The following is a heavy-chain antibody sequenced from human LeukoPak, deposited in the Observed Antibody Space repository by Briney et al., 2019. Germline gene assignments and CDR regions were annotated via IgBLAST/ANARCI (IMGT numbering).Heavy chain of an antibody. J-gene: IGHJ6*02. CDR2: IKSKTDGGTT. V-gene: IGHV3-15*01. CDR1: GFTFSNAW. Sequence: GGSLRLSCAASGFTFSNAWMSWVRQAPGKGLEWVGRIKSKTDGGTTDYAAPVKGRFTISRDDSKNTLYLQMNSLKTEDTAVYYCTTDWDDYGDSGMDVWGQGTTVTVSS. CDR3: TTDWDDYGDSGMDV. D-gene: IGHD4-17*01.